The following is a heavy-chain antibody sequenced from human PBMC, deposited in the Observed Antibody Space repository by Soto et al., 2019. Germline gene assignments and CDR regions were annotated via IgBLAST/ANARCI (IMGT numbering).Heavy chain of an antibody. Sequence: QVQLVQSGAEVKKPGSSVKVSCKASGGTFSTNTISWVRQAPGKGLEWRGRVIPILGIANYEKKFQGRVTITADKSTSTAYMELSSLRSEDTAVYYCAHTRGATVTTFDYWGQGTLVTVSS. V-gene: IGHV1-69*02. CDR1: GGTFSTNT. J-gene: IGHJ4*02. D-gene: IGHD4-17*01. CDR3: AHTRGATVTTFDY. CDR2: VIPILGIA.